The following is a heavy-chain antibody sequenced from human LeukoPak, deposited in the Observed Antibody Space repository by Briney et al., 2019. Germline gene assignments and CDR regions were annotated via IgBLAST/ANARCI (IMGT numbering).Heavy chain of an antibody. D-gene: IGHD2-2*01. Sequence: GGSLRLSCAASGFTFSNAWMSWVRQAPGKGLEWVGRIKSKIDGGTTEYAAPVKGRFTISRDDSKNALYLQMNSLKTEDTAVYYCTTDSFTVVVPAAKGPWGQGTLVTVSS. CDR1: GFTFSNAW. J-gene: IGHJ5*02. CDR2: IKSKIDGGTT. CDR3: TTDSFTVVVPAAKGP. V-gene: IGHV3-15*01.